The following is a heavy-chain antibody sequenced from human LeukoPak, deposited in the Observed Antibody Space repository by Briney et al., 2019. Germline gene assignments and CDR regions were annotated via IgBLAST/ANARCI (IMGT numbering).Heavy chain of an antibody. CDR3: ARVPFLLSGFWDY. D-gene: IGHD6-25*01. J-gene: IGHJ4*02. CDR1: GYILTSYY. V-gene: IGHV1-46*01. Sequence: ASVKVSCKASGYILTSYYIHWVRQAPGQGLEWMGIINPSGGSTIYPQKFQGRVSMTRDTSTSTVYMELSSLRSEDTAVYYCARVPFLLSGFWDYWGQGTLVTVSS. CDR2: INPSGGST.